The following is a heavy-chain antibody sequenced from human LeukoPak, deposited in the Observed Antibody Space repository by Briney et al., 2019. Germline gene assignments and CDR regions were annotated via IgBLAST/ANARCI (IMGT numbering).Heavy chain of an antibody. CDR1: GFTFSSYA. Sequence: GGSLRLSCAASGFTFSSYAMSWVRQAPGKGLEWVSAISGSGDSTYYADSVKGRFTISRDNSKNTLYLQMNSLRAEDTAVYYCAKGTLLWFGDGYFDYWGQGTLVNVSS. D-gene: IGHD3-10*01. V-gene: IGHV3-23*01. CDR3: AKGTLLWFGDGYFDY. CDR2: ISGSGDST. J-gene: IGHJ4*02.